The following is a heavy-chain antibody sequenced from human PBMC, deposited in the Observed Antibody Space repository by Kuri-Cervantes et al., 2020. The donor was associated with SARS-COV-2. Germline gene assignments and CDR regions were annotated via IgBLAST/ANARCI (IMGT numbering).Heavy chain of an antibody. J-gene: IGHJ4*02. V-gene: IGHV3-23*01. CDR1: GFKFSRTD. D-gene: IGHD6-19*01. Sequence: GGSLRLSCAASGFKFSRTDMHWVRQAPGKGLEWVSAISGSGGSTYYADSVKGRFTISRDNSKNTLYLQMNSLRAEDTAVYYRARGPPAAVGLYYFDYWGQGTLVTVSS. CDR3: ARGPPAAVGLYYFDY. CDR2: ISGSGGST.